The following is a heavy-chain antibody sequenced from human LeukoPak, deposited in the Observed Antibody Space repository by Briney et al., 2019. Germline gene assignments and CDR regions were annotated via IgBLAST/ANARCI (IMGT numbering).Heavy chain of an antibody. D-gene: IGHD3-9*01. CDR2: ISSSGSTI. CDR1: GFTFSDYN. V-gene: IGHV3-11*04. Sequence: GGSLRLSCVVSGFTFSDYNMNWVRQAPGKGLEWVSYISSSGSTIYYADSVKGRFTISRDNAKNSLYLQMNSLRVEDTAVYYCAKGPNYDILTGWRKTYNAFDIWGQGTMVTVSS. CDR3: AKGPNYDILTGWRKTYNAFDI. J-gene: IGHJ3*02.